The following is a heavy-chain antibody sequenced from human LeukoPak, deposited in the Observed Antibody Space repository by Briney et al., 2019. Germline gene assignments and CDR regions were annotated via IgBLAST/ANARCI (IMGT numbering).Heavy chain of an antibody. Sequence: GRSLRLSCAASGFSFRTYAIHWVRQAPGKGLEWVAGISFDGSNNYYADSVKGRFTISRDNSRDTLYLQMTSLRPDDTAVYYCARGDSSGWICYYGMDVWGKGTTVTVSS. CDR2: ISFDGSNN. J-gene: IGHJ6*04. D-gene: IGHD6-19*01. CDR1: GFSFRTYA. V-gene: IGHV3-30*04. CDR3: ARGDSSGWICYYGMDV.